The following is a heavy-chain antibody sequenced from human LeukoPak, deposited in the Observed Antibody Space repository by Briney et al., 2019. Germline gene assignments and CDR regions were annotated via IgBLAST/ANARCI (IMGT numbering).Heavy chain of an antibody. CDR2: INPSGGST. CDR1: GYTFTSYY. V-gene: IGHV1-46*01. D-gene: IGHD6-13*01. Sequence: GASVKVSCKASGYTFTSYYMHWVRQAPGQGLEWMGIINPSGGSTSYAQKFQGRVTMTRDTSTSTVYMELSSLRSEDTAVYYCAGETVMQGIAAAGTSRGFDPWGQGTLVTVSS. J-gene: IGHJ5*02. CDR3: AGETVMQGIAAAGTSRGFDP.